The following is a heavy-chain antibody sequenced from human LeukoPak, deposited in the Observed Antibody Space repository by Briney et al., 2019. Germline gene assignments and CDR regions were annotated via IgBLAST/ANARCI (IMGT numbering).Heavy chain of an antibody. J-gene: IGHJ4*02. Sequence: PGGSLRLSCAASGFTFSSYGMHWVRQAPGKGLEWVAFIRYDGSNKYYADSVKGRFTISRDNSKNTLYLQMNSLRAEDTAVYYCAKENYSGSWHADYWGQGTLVTVSS. CDR2: IRYDGSNK. CDR1: GFTFSSYG. V-gene: IGHV3-30*02. CDR3: AKENYSGSWHADY. D-gene: IGHD6-13*01.